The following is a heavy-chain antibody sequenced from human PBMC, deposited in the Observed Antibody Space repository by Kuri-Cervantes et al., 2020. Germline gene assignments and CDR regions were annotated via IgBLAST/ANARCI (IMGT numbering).Heavy chain of an antibody. D-gene: IGHD4-17*01. V-gene: IGHV1-2*04. CDR1: GYTFTGYY. CDR3: ATTDYGDYGGYFQH. Sequence: ASVKVSCKASGYTFTGYYMHWARQAPGQGLEWMGWINPNSGGTNYAQKFQGWVTMTRDTSISTAYTELSSLRSEDTAVYYCATTDYGDYGGYFQHWGQGTLVTVSS. J-gene: IGHJ1*01. CDR2: INPNSGGT.